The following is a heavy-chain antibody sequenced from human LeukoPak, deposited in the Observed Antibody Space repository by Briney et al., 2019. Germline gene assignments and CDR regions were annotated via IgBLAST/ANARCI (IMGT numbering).Heavy chain of an antibody. D-gene: IGHD6-19*01. CDR2: MNPNSGNT. CDR1: GYTFTSYD. Sequence: GASVKVSCKASGYTFTSYDINWVRQATGQGLEWMGWMNPNSGNTGYAQKFQGRVSMTRDTSISTAYMELSSLRSEDTAVYYCARTISYSSGWYRDSLNWFDPWGQGTLVTVSS. J-gene: IGHJ5*02. CDR3: ARTISYSSGWYRDSLNWFDP. V-gene: IGHV1-8*01.